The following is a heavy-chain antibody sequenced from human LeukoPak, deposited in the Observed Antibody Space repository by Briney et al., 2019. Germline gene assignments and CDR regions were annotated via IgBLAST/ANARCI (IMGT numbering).Heavy chain of an antibody. CDR3: ARGYCSGGSCYLNYFDY. CDR1: GFTFSSYS. CDR2: ISSSSSYI. Sequence: GGSLRLSCAASGFTFSSYSMNWVRQAPGKGLEWVSSISSSSSYIYYADSVKGRFTISRDNAKNSLYLQMNSLRAEDTAVYYCARGYCSGGSCYLNYFDYWGQGTLVTVSS. D-gene: IGHD2-15*01. J-gene: IGHJ4*02. V-gene: IGHV3-21*01.